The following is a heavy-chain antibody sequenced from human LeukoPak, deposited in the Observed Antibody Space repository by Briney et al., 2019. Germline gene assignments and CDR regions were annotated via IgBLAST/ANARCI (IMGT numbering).Heavy chain of an antibody. Sequence: SETLSLTCSVSDGSISPYYWSWIRQPPGKGLEWIGYIYYSEDAYYNPSLSGSTNYNPSLKSRVTILLDTSKNQFSLKLSSVTAADTAVYYCDLVRPEAGIGYWGQGTLVTVSS. CDR3: DLVRPEAGIGY. J-gene: IGHJ4*02. CDR2: IYYSEDAYYNPSLSGST. CDR1: DGSISPYY. V-gene: IGHV4-59*01. D-gene: IGHD6-13*01.